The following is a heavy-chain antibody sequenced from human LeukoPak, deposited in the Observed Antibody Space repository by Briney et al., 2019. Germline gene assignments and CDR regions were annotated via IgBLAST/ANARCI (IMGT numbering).Heavy chain of an antibody. Sequence: GGSLRLSCAASGFSFSSNSMSWVRQAPGKGLEWVSAISGSGGRTFYADSVKGRFTISRDDAKNTLYLEMNRLRAEDTAVYYCAREWHDAFDIWGQGTMVTVSS. CDR1: GFSFSSNS. CDR2: ISGSGGRT. J-gene: IGHJ3*02. D-gene: IGHD5-24*01. V-gene: IGHV3-23*01. CDR3: AREWHDAFDI.